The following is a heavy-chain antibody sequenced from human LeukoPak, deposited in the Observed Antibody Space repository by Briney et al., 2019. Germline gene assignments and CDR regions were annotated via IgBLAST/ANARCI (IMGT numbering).Heavy chain of an antibody. Sequence: GASVKVSCKASGYTFTSYGISWVRQAPGQGLEWMGWIGAYNGNTNYAQKLQGRVTMTTDTSTSTAYMELGSLRSDDTAVYYCARAYYYDILTGYFDYWGQGTLVTVSS. CDR1: GYTFTSYG. CDR2: IGAYNGNT. V-gene: IGHV1-18*01. J-gene: IGHJ4*02. D-gene: IGHD3-9*01. CDR3: ARAYYYDILTGYFDY.